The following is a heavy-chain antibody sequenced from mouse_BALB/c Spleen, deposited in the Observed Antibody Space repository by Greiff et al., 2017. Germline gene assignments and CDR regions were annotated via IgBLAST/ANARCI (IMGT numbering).Heavy chain of an antibody. V-gene: IGHV1-4*02. CDR2: INPSSGYT. CDR3: ARRDYDYDAFAY. J-gene: IGHJ3*01. D-gene: IGHD2-4*01. CDR1: GYTFTSYT. Sequence: QVQLKESAAELARPGASVKMSCKASGYTFTSYTMHWVKQRPGQGLEWIGYINPSSGYTEYNQKFKDKTTLTADKSSSTAYMQLSSLTSEDSAVYYCARRDYDYDAFAYWGQGTLVTVSA.